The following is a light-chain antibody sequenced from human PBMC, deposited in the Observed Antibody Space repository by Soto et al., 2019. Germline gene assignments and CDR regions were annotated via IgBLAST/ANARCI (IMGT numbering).Light chain of an antibody. CDR2: DAS. Sequence: ETMMTQSPDTPSMSLGERATLSCRASQSLRSSLAWYQQKPGQAPRLLIYDASTRATGIPARFSGSGSGTDFTLTISGLQSEDFAVYYCQQYNNWPQTFGQGTKVEIK. V-gene: IGKV3-15*01. J-gene: IGKJ1*01. CDR1: QSLRSS. CDR3: QQYNNWPQT.